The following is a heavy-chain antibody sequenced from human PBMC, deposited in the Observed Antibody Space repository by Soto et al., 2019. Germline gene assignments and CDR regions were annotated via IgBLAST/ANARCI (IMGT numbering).Heavy chain of an antibody. CDR1: GYTFTSYG. J-gene: IGHJ4*02. Sequence: ASVKVSCKASGYTFTSYGISWVRQAPGQGLEWMGWISAYNGNTNYAQKLQGRVTMTTDTSTSTAYMQMNSLRAEDTAIYYCVRQSSLLDYWGQGTLVTVSS. CDR2: ISAYNGNT. V-gene: IGHV1-18*01. D-gene: IGHD3-10*01. CDR3: VRQSSLLDY.